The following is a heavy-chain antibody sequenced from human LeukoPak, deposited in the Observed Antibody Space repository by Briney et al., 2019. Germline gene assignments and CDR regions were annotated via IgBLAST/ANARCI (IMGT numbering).Heavy chain of an antibody. CDR2: IRGSSG. CDR3: AKDSGNSFFDY. Sequence: GGSLRLSCAASGFTFVTYAMSWVRQAPGKGLEWVSIIRGSSGDYADSVRGRFSISRDISKNTLYLQMNSLRAEDTALYYCAKDSGNSFFDYWGQGTLVTVSS. CDR1: GFTFVTYA. V-gene: IGHV3-23*01. J-gene: IGHJ4*02. D-gene: IGHD2-15*01.